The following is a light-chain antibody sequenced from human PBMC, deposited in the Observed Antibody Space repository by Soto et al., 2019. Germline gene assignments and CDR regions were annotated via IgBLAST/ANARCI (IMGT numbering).Light chain of an antibody. CDR1: QSVGSY. CDR2: DAF. V-gene: IGKV3-11*01. J-gene: IGKJ4*01. Sequence: EIVLTQSPATLSLSPGERATLSCRASQSVGSYFAWYQQKPGQAPRLLIYDAFSRATGIPARFSGSGSGIDVTLTISSREPEDFVVYFCQQRSSWPLTFCGGTMVEIK. CDR3: QQRSSWPLT.